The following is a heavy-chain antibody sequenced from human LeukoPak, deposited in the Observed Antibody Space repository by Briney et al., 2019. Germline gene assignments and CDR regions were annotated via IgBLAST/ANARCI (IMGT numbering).Heavy chain of an antibody. CDR1: GFTFSSYA. CDR3: AHTVWSGNYFDY. D-gene: IGHD3-3*01. J-gene: IGHJ4*02. V-gene: IGHV3-74*01. Sequence: PGGSLRLSCAASGFTFSSYALSWVRQPPGKGLVWVSRINSDGRSTDYADSVKGRFTISRDNTKNTLYLQMNSLRVEDTAMYYCAHTVWSGNYFDYWGQGTLVTVSS. CDR2: INSDGRST.